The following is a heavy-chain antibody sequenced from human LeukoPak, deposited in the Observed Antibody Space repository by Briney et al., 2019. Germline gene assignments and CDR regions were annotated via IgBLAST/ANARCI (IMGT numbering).Heavy chain of an antibody. V-gene: IGHV3-23*01. CDR3: ARANEGLRDFDWLSVFDY. CDR2: ISGSGGST. J-gene: IGHJ4*02. D-gene: IGHD3-9*01. CDR1: GFTFSSYA. Sequence: GGSLRLSCAASGFTFSSYAMSWVRQAPGKGLEWVSAISGSGGSTYYADSVKGRFAISRDNSKNTLYLQMNSLRAEDTAVYYCARANEGLRDFDWLSVFDYWGQGTLVTVSS.